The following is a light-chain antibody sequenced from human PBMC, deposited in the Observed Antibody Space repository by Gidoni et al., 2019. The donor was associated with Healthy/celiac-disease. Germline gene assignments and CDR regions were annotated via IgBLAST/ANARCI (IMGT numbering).Light chain of an antibody. CDR1: SSEVGSYNL. CDR2: DGS. CDR3: CSYAGSSTVV. J-gene: IGLJ2*01. Sequence: QSALTQPAAVSGSPGQSITSSCTGTSSEVGSYNLVAWYQQHQGKAPKRMIYDGSKRPSGVSNRFAGSKSGSTAALTISGLQAEDEADYYCCSYAGSSTVVFGGGTKLTVL. V-gene: IGLV2-23*01.